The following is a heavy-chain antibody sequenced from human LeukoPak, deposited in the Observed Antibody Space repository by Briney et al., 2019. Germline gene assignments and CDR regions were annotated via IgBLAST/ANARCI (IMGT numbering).Heavy chain of an antibody. D-gene: IGHD3-10*01. V-gene: IGHV4-31*03. Sequence: SQTLSLTCTVSDGSISSGSYYWSWIRQHPGKGLEWIGYIYYSGSTYYHPSLKSRITISLDTSKNQFSLKLSSVTAADTAVYYCARDQYMVRGGLDPWGQGTLVTVSS. CDR1: DGSISSGSYY. CDR3: ARDQYMVRGGLDP. CDR2: IYYSGST. J-gene: IGHJ5*02.